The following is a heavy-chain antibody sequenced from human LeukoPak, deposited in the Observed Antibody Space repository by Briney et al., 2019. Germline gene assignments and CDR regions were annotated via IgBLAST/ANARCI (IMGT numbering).Heavy chain of an antibody. CDR3: ARREMATINTEVALYYYYGMDV. V-gene: IGHV4-34*01. D-gene: IGHD5-24*01. CDR1: GGSFSGYY. J-gene: IGHJ6*02. Sequence: SETLSLTCAVYGGSFSGYYWSWIRQPPGKGLEWIGEINHSGSTNYNPSLKSRVTISVDTSKNQFSLKLSSVTAADTAVYYCARREMATINTEVALYYYYGMDVWGQGTTVTVSS. CDR2: INHSGST.